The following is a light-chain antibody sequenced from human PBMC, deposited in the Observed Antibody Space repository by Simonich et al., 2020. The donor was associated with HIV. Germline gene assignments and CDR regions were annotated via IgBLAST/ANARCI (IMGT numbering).Light chain of an antibody. J-gene: IGKJ4*01. V-gene: IGKV3-20*01. CDR3: QQLNSSPLT. CDR2: GAS. Sequence: EIVLTQSPGTLSLSPGEGATLSCRASQSVSGNYIAWYQPKPGQAPRLLIYGASTRATGIPARFSGSGSGTEFTLTISSLQPEDFATYYCQQLNSSPLTFGGGTKVGIK. CDR1: QSVSGNY.